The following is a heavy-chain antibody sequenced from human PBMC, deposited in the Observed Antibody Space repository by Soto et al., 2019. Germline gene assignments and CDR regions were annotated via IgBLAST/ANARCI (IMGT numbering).Heavy chain of an antibody. CDR1: GGSISSSNC. Sequence: SETLSLTCAVSGGSISSSNCWSWGRQPPGKGLEWIGEIYHSGSTNYNPSLKSRVTISVDKSKNQFSLKLSSVTAADTAVYYCASVRGGYYYGMDVWGQGTTVT. D-gene: IGHD3-10*02. V-gene: IGHV4-4*02. J-gene: IGHJ6*02. CDR3: ASVRGGYYYGMDV. CDR2: IYHSGST.